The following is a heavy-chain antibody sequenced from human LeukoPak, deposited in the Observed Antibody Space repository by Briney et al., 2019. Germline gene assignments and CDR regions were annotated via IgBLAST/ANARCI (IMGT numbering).Heavy chain of an antibody. D-gene: IGHD3-16*01. CDR1: GGSISSGSYY. CDR2: IYTSGST. J-gene: IGHJ4*02. Sequence: SQTLSLNCTVSGGSISSGSYYWSWIRQPAGKGLEWIGRIYTSGSTNYNPSLKSRVTISVDTSKNQFSLKLSSVTAADTAVYYCARGGPTNFDYWGQGTLVTVSS. CDR3: ARGGPTNFDY. V-gene: IGHV4-61*02.